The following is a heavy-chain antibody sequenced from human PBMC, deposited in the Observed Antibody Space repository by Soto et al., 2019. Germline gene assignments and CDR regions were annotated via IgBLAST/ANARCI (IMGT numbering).Heavy chain of an antibody. CDR3: ASSCSGGSCPQWDV. CDR1: GYTFTSYD. D-gene: IGHD2-15*01. CDR2: INPNNGNT. J-gene: IGHJ6*02. Sequence: ASGKVSCKASGYTFTSYDINWARQASGQGLEYLGWINPNNGNTGYVQKFQGRVTMTRDTSISTAYMELSSLRSEDTAVYYCASSCSGGSCPQWDVWGQGTTVTVSS. V-gene: IGHV1-8*01.